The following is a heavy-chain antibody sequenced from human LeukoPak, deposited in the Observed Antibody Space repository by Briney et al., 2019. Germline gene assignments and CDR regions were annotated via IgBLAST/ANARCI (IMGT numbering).Heavy chain of an antibody. CDR3: ARETPPYYYYGMDV. V-gene: IGHV3-66*01. Sequence: GGSLRLSCAASGFTVSSNYMSWVRQAPGQGLEWVSVIYSGGSTYYADSVKGRFTISRDNSKNTLYLQMNSLRAEDTAVYYCARETPPYYYYGMDVWGQGTTVTVSS. J-gene: IGHJ6*02. CDR1: GFTVSSNY. CDR2: IYSGGST.